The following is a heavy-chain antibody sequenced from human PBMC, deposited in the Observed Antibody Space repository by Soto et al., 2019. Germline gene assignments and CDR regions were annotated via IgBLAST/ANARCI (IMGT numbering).Heavy chain of an antibody. CDR1: GFTFDDYG. J-gene: IGHJ4*02. CDR2: INWNGGST. V-gene: IGHV3-20*01. D-gene: IGHD6-13*01. Sequence: EVQLVESGGGVVRPGGSLRLSCAASGFTFDDYGMSWVRQAPGKGLEWVSGINWNGGSTGYADSVKGRFTISRDNAKNSLYLQMNRLRAEDTALYNCATEGAAADFGNFDYWGQGTLVTLSS. CDR3: ATEGAAADFGNFDY.